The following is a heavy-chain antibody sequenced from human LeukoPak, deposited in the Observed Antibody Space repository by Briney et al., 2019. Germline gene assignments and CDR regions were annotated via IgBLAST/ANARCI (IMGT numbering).Heavy chain of an antibody. CDR2: ISWNSGSI. CDR1: GFTFGDYA. CDR3: AKDMTSSGWYTFAY. J-gene: IGHJ4*02. V-gene: IGHV3-9*03. Sequence: GGSLRLSCAASGFTFGDYAMHWVRQAPGKGLEWVSGISWNSGSIGYADSVKGRFTISRDNAKNSLYLQMNSLRAEDMALYYCAKDMTSSGWYTFAYWGQGTLVTVSS. D-gene: IGHD6-19*01.